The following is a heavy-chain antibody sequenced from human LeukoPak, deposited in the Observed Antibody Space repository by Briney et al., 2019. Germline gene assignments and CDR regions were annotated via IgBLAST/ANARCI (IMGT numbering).Heavy chain of an antibody. J-gene: IGHJ4*02. Sequence: PSETLSLTCAVYGGSFSGYYWSWIRQPPGKGLEWIGYIYYSGSTNYNPSLKSRVTISVDTSKNRFSLKLSSVTAADTAVYYCARLSTYVYYFDYWGQGTLVTVSS. CDR3: ARLSTYVYYFDY. D-gene: IGHD3-16*01. V-gene: IGHV4-59*08. CDR2: IYYSGST. CDR1: GGSFSGYY.